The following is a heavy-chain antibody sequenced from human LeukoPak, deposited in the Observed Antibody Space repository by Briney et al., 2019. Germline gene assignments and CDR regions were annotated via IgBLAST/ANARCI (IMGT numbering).Heavy chain of an antibody. CDR2: ISSGGIT. Sequence: GGSLRLSCAASGFTVSSSYMSWVRQAPGKGLEWVSVISSGGITYYADSVKGRFTISRHNSKNTLYLQMNSLRAEDTAVYYCARASPSGTNDYWGQGTLVTVSS. D-gene: IGHD2-8*01. V-gene: IGHV3-53*04. CDR1: GFTVSSSY. CDR3: ARASPSGTNDY. J-gene: IGHJ4*02.